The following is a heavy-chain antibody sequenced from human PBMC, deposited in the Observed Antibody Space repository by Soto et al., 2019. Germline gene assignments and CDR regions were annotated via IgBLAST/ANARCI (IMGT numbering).Heavy chain of an antibody. D-gene: IGHD4-4*01. CDR3: AREVVTTWGNWFDP. CDR1: GYTFTSYG. J-gene: IGHJ5*02. CDR2: ISAYNGNT. V-gene: IGHV1-18*01. Sequence: QVQLVQSGAEVKKPGASVKVSCKASGYTFTSYGISWVRQAPGQGLEWMGWISAYNGNTNYAQKLQCRGTMTTDTATSTAYIELRTLRSDDTAVYYCAREVVTTWGNWFDPFGQGTLVTVSS.